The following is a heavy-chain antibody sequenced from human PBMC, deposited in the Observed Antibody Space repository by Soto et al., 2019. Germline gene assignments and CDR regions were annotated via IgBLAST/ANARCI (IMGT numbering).Heavy chain of an antibody. CDR1: GFSLSTSGVG. J-gene: IGHJ5*02. Sequence: QITLKESGPTLVKPTQTLTLTCTFSGFSLSTSGVGVGWIRQPPGKALEWLALIYWDDDKRYSPSLKSRLTITKDTANNQVVLTMTNMDPVDTATYYCAHFTYYYDSSGYYRWFDPWGQGTLVTVSS. D-gene: IGHD3-22*01. V-gene: IGHV2-5*02. CDR3: AHFTYYYDSSGYYRWFDP. CDR2: IYWDDDK.